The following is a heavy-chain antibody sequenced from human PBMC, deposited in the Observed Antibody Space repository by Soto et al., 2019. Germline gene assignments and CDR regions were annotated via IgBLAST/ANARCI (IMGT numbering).Heavy chain of an antibody. J-gene: IGHJ4*02. D-gene: IGHD2-15*01. Sequence: ASVKVSCKASGYSFTIYGITWVRQAPGQGLEWMRWISTYDGNTNYAQNFQGRVSMARDTSTSTAYMELRSLRSDDTAVYYCARDLVRSCIGGICPFDYWGQGTLVTVSS. CDR1: GYSFTIYG. CDR3: ARDLVRSCIGGICPFDY. CDR2: ISTYDGNT. V-gene: IGHV1-18*01.